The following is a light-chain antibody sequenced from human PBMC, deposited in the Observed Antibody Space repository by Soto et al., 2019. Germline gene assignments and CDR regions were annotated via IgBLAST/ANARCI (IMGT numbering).Light chain of an antibody. V-gene: IGKV3-15*01. CDR2: AAS. J-gene: IGKJ1*01. CDR1: QSVSSN. CDR3: QQYNNWWT. Sequence: EVVMTQSPATLSVSPGERATLSCRASQSVSSNLAWYQQKPGQAPRLLIYAASTRATGIPARFSGSGSGTEFTLTISSLQSEDFAVYYCQQYNNWWTFGQGTKVESK.